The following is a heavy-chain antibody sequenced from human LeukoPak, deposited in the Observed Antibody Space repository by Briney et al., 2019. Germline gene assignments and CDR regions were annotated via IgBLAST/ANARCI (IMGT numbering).Heavy chain of an antibody. Sequence: SVKVSCKASGGTFSSYAISWVRQAPGQGLEWMGRIIPTLGIANYAQKFQGRVTITADKSTSTAYMELSSLRSEDTAVYYCATLDGYNTKFDYWGQGTLVTVSS. D-gene: IGHD5-24*01. V-gene: IGHV1-69*04. CDR2: IIPTLGIA. J-gene: IGHJ4*02. CDR1: GGTFSSYA. CDR3: ATLDGYNTKFDY.